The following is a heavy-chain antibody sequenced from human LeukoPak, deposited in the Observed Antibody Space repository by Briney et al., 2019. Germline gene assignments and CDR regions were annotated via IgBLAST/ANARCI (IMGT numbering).Heavy chain of an antibody. D-gene: IGHD5-18*01. CDR2: IYYSGST. CDR3: ARGYSYGAYYFDF. Sequence: SETLSLTCTVSGGSISSGDYYWRWIRQPPGKGLEWIGYIYYSGSTYYNPSLKSRVTISVDTSKNQFSLKLSSVTAADTAVYYCARGYSYGAYYFDFWGQGTLVTVSS. CDR1: GGSISSGDYY. V-gene: IGHV4-30-4*01. J-gene: IGHJ4*02.